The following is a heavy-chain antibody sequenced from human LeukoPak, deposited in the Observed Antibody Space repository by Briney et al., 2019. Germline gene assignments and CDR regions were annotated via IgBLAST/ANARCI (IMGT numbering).Heavy chain of an antibody. CDR1: GYTFTSYY. CDR2: INPNSGGT. J-gene: IGHJ6*03. V-gene: IGHV1-2*02. CDR3: ARGAEYYYYMDV. Sequence: ASVKVSCKASGYTFTSYYMHWVRQAPGQGLEWMGWINPNSGGTNYAQKFQGRVTMTRDTSISTAYMELSRLRSDDTAVYYCARGAEYYYYMDVWGKGTTVIISS.